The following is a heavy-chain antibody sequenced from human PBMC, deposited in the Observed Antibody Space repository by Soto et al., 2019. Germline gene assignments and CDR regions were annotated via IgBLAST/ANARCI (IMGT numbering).Heavy chain of an antibody. V-gene: IGHV3-23*01. CDR2: IAGVDI. Sequence: HPGGSLRLSCAGNGLTMSTYAMSWVRQAPGKGLEWVSTIAGVDIFYADSVQGRFTISIDNSKNLLFLQMNSLTADDTATYYCAKDNFKGNGIYAGFDVWAKGQRSPSPQ. J-gene: IGHJ3*01. D-gene: IGHD1-20*01. CDR3: AKDNFKGNGIYAGFDV. CDR1: GLTMSTYA.